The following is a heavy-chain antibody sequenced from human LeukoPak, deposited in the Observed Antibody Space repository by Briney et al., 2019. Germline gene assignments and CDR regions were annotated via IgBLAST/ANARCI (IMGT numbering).Heavy chain of an antibody. J-gene: IGHJ4*02. Sequence: ASVKVSCKASGYTFTGYYMHWVRQAPGQGLEWMGRINPNSGGTNYAQKFQGRVTMTRDTSISTAYMELSRLRSDDTAVYYCARYNWNDGMHIDYWGQGTLVTVSS. V-gene: IGHV1-2*06. CDR1: GYTFTGYY. CDR3: ARYNWNDGMHIDY. CDR2: INPNSGGT. D-gene: IGHD1-1*01.